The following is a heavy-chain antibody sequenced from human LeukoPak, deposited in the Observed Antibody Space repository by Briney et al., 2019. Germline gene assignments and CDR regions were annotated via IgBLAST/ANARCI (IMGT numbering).Heavy chain of an antibody. J-gene: IGHJ3*02. Sequence: SQTLSLTCAISGDSVSSNSAAWNWIRQSPSRGLEWLGGTYYRSKWYNDYAVSVKSRITINPDTSKNQFSLQLNSVTPEDTAVYYCARGGLAVPSATFDIWGQGTMVTVSS. CDR3: ARGGLAVPSATFDI. CDR2: TYYRSKWYN. D-gene: IGHD6-25*01. CDR1: GDSVSSNSAA. V-gene: IGHV6-1*01.